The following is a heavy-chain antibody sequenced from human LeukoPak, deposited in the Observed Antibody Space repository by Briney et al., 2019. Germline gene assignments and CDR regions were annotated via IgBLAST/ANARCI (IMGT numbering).Heavy chain of an antibody. CDR1: GLTFSIYG. J-gene: IGHJ6*04. V-gene: IGHV3-30*18. CDR2: ISYDGSNK. D-gene: IGHD2-15*01. Sequence: QPGGSLRLPCVVSGLTFSIYGMHWVRRAPGKWLEWVAAISYDGSNKYYADSVKGRFTISRDNSKNTLYLQMNSLRAEDTAVFYCAKDAPPCSGGSCYSGYYFYGMDVWGKGTTVTVSS. CDR3: AKDAPPCSGGSCYSGYYFYGMDV.